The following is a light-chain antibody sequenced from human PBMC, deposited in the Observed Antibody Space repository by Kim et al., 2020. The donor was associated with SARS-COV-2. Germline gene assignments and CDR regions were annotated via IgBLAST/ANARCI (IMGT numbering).Light chain of an antibody. CDR3: QQSNNWPPLS. CDR1: QTINNR. J-gene: IGKJ1*01. CDR2: DAT. Sequence: SPGERATLSGRSSQTINNRLGWYQQKPGQAPRLLIYDATTRATGIPARFIGSGSETDFTLTINGLQSEDFAVYYCQQSNNWPPLSFGQGTKVDIK. V-gene: IGKV3-15*01.